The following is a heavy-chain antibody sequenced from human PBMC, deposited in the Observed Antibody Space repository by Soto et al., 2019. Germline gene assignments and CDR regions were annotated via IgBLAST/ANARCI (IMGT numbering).Heavy chain of an antibody. Sequence: QVQLVQSGAEVKRTGSSVKVSCKASGDTLNFYSINWVRQAPGVGLEWVGRVNPILSMSNYAQRFQGRVTMTADKSTSTAYMELRSLRSEDTAIYYCASSYGSGYLAFDYWGQGALVTVSS. D-gene: IGHD3-10*01. J-gene: IGHJ4*02. CDR3: ASSYGSGYLAFDY. CDR1: GDTLNFYS. CDR2: VNPILSMS. V-gene: IGHV1-69*02.